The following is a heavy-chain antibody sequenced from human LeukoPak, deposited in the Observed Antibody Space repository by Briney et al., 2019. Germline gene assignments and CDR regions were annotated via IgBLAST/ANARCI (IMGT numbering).Heavy chain of an antibody. CDR1: GGSISSYY. J-gene: IGHJ4*02. CDR2: IYYSGST. D-gene: IGHD2-8*01. V-gene: IGHV4-59*01. Sequence: SETLSLTCTVSGGSISSYYWSWIRQPPGKGLEWIGYIYYSGSTNYNPSLKSRVTISVDTSKNQFSLKLSSVTAADTAVYYCARVRCTNGVCFYFDYWGQGTLVTVSS. CDR3: ARVRCTNGVCFYFDY.